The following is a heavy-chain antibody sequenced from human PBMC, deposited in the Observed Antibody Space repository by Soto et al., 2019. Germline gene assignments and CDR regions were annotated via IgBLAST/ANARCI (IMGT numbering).Heavy chain of an antibody. CDR2: IYYSGIA. Sequence: PSETLSLTCTVSGCSISSNIYYWGWIRQPPGKGLEWIGYIYYSGIANYNPSLKSRVTISVDTSKNQFSLTLSSVTAADTAVYYCARGPSGDKVHYWGQGALVTVS. D-gene: IGHD7-27*01. CDR3: ARGPSGDKVHY. J-gene: IGHJ4*02. V-gene: IGHV4-61*05. CDR1: GCSISSNIYY.